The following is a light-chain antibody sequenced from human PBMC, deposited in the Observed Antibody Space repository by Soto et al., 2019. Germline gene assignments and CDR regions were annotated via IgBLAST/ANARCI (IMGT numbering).Light chain of an antibody. J-gene: IGKJ2*01. CDR3: QQYNSYV. V-gene: IGKV1-5*03. Sequence: DIQMTQSPSTLSASVGDRVAITCRASQSISSWLAWYQQKPGEAPKLLIYKASTLESGVPSRFSGSRSGTEFTLTISSLQPDDFATYYCQQYNSYVFGQGTKLEI. CDR1: QSISSW. CDR2: KAS.